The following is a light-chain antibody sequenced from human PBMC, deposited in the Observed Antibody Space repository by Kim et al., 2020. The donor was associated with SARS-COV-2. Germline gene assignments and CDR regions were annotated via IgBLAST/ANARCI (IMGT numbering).Light chain of an antibody. Sequence: EIVMTQSPATLSVSPGERATLSCRASQSVSSNLAWYQQKPGQAPRLLIYGASTRATGIQARFSGSGSGTEFTLTISSLQSEDFAVYYCQQYNNWPPLTFGGGTKVDIK. V-gene: IGKV3-15*01. CDR1: QSVSSN. J-gene: IGKJ4*01. CDR2: GAS. CDR3: QQYNNWPPLT.